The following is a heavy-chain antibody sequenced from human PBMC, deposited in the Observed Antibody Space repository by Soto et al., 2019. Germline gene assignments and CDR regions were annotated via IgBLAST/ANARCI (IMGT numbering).Heavy chain of an antibody. V-gene: IGHV3-11*06. CDR1: GFTFSDYF. Sequence: QVQLVESGGAWAQPGGSLRLSCAVSGFTFSDYFMTWIPQAPGKGLEWVSYIRRSDRFTNHADSVKGRFTISRDNANNSLSLEMNDLRAEDTAVYFCVRVGHDGSYFDYWGQGTLVTVSS. CDR2: IRRSDRFT. CDR3: VRVGHDGSYFDY. D-gene: IGHD3-10*01. J-gene: IGHJ4*02.